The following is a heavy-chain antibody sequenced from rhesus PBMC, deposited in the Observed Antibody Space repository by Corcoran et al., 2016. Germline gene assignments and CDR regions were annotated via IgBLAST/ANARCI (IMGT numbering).Heavy chain of an antibody. D-gene: IGHD3-3*01. J-gene: IGHJ4*01. CDR1: GGSISGGYD. CDR2: IYGSSGST. CDR3: ARDEGYYNFWTGPGHFDY. V-gene: IGHV4-76*01. Sequence: QVQLQESGPGVVKPSETLSLTCAVSGGSISGGYDWSWIRQPPGKGLEWIGYIYGSSGSTNYTPSLKNRVTISKDASKNEFSLKLSSVTAADTAVYYCARDEGYYNFWTGPGHFDYWGQGVLVTVSS.